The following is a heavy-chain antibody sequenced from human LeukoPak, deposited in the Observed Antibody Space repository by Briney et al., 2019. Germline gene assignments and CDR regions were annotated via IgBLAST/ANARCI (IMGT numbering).Heavy chain of an antibody. Sequence: SKTLSLTCTVSGYSISSGYYWGWIRQPPGKGLEWIGSIYYSGSTYYNPSLKSRVTISVDTSKNQFSLKLSSVTAADTAVYYCARDSGGSWPPYYFDYWGQGTLVTVSS. CDR2: IYYSGST. CDR1: GYSISSGYY. CDR3: ARDSGGSWPPYYFDY. J-gene: IGHJ4*02. V-gene: IGHV4-38-2*02. D-gene: IGHD6-13*01.